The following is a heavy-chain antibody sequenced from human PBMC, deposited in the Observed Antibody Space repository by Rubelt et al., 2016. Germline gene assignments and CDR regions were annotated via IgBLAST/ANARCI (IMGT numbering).Heavy chain of an antibody. V-gene: IGHV4-59*12. CDR2: IFYSGST. D-gene: IGHD6-19*01. CDR3: ARCSSSDCQGFDL. CDR1: GGSISDYY. Sequence: QVQLQESGPGLVKPSETLSLTCTVSGGSISDYYCNWIRQPPGKGLEWIGYIFYSGSTNYNPSLKSRVTMSLETSKNQFSLILSSVTAVDTAVYYCARCSSSDCQGFDLWGRGTLVTVSS. J-gene: IGHJ2*01.